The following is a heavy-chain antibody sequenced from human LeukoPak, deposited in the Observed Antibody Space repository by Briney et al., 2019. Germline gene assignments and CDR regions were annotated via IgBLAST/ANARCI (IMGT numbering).Heavy chain of an antibody. D-gene: IGHD6-19*01. V-gene: IGHV3-23*01. CDR2: ISGGGGST. Sequence: GGALRLSCAASGFTFSSDAMSWGRQAPGKGLECVSAISGGGGSTYYADSVTGRVTLSRENSKNTRYLQLNSRRTEGTSASVCAKEGSGWSDYYFDYWGQGTLVTVSS. CDR1: GFTFSSDA. J-gene: IGHJ4*02. CDR3: AKEGSGWSDYYFDY.